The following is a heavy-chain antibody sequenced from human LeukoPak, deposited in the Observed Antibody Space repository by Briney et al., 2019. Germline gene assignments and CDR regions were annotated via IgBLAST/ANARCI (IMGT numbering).Heavy chain of an antibody. V-gene: IGHV4-38-2*01. CDR1: GYSISSGYY. CDR3: ASSYYYDSSGYY. D-gene: IGHD3-22*01. J-gene: IGHJ4*02. CDR2: IYHSGST. Sequence: PSETLSLTCAVSGYSISSGYYWGWIRQPPGKGLEWIGSIYHSGSTYYNPSLKSRVTISVDTSKNQFSLKLSSVTAADTAMYYCASSYYYDSSGYYWGQGTLVTVSS.